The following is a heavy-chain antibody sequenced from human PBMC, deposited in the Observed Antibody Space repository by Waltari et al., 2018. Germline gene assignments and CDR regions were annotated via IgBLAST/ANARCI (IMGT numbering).Heavy chain of an antibody. CDR3: ARGGYDFWSGETNWFDP. Sequence: QLQLQESGSGLVKPSQTLSLTCAVSGGSISSGGYSWSWIRQPPGKGLEWIGYIYHSGSTYYNPALKSRVTISVDRSKNQFSLKLSSVTAAVTAVYYCARGGYDFWSGETNWFDPWGQGTLVTVSS. V-gene: IGHV4-30-2*01. J-gene: IGHJ5*02. CDR2: IYHSGST. D-gene: IGHD3-3*01. CDR1: GGSISSGGYS.